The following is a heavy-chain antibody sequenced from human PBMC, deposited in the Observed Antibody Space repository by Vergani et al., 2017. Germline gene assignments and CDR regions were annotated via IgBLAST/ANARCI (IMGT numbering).Heavy chain of an antibody. CDR2: ISYDGTRK. J-gene: IGHJ1*01. CDR1: GFTSSYYG. V-gene: IGHV3-30*03. D-gene: IGHD1-1*01. CDR3: ATKSCGTPGCQIGYFRE. Sequence: QVHLVESGGGVVQPGRSLRLSCVVSGFTSSYYGMHWVRQAPGKGLEWLAVISYDGTRKYYADSVKGRFTISRDNSKSTLYLQMNSLRTEDTAVYYCATKSCGTPGCQIGYFREWGQGTLVTVSS.